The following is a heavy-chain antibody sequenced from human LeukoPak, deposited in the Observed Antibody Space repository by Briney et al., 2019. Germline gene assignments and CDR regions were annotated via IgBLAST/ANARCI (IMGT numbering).Heavy chain of an antibody. V-gene: IGHV1-18*01. CDR1: GYTFISYG. CDR3: AREVLNHFDY. CDR2: ISAYNGNI. D-gene: IGHD3-10*01. Sequence: ASVKVSCKASGYTFISYGITWVRQAPGQGLEWLGWISAYNGNIDYAQKLQGRVTLTTDTSTSTAYMELRSLRSDDTAVYYCAREVLNHFDYWGQGTLVTVSS. J-gene: IGHJ4*02.